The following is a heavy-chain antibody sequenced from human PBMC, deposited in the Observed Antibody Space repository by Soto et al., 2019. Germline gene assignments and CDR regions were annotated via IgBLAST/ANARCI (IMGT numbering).Heavy chain of an antibody. J-gene: IGHJ5*02. CDR1: GFTFSSYE. Sequence: PGGSLRLSCAASGFTFSSYEMNWVRQAPGKGLEWVSCISSSGSTIYYADSVKGRFTISRDNAKNSLYLQMNSLRAEDTAVYYCARGPRNWFDPWGQGTLVTVSS. CDR3: ARGPRNWFDP. V-gene: IGHV3-48*03. CDR2: ISSSGSTI.